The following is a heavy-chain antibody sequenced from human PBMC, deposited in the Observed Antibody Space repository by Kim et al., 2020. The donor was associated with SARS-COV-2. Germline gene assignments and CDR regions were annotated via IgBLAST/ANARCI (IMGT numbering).Heavy chain of an antibody. CDR3: AREIEADGDLLVDY. V-gene: IGHV4-31*02. D-gene: IGHD7-27*01. Sequence: NPSLKSRVNISVDTSKNQFSLKLSSVTAADTAVYYCAREIEADGDLLVDYWGQGTLVTVSS. J-gene: IGHJ4*02.